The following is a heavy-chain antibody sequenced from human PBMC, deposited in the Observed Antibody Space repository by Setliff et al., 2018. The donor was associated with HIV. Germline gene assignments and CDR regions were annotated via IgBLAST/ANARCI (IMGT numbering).Heavy chain of an antibody. CDR1: GFSFNNYA. D-gene: IGHD2-15*01. J-gene: IGHJ1*01. CDR2: ISYDGSNK. V-gene: IGHV3-30*04. Sequence: GESLKISCVVYGFSFNNYAMHWVRQAPGKGLEWVALISYDGSNKYYADSVKGRFTISRDNSKNTVYLQMNNLRAEDTALYYCATAHCSDSGCFRRHFQDWGQGTVVTVSS. CDR3: ATAHCSDSGCFRRHFQD.